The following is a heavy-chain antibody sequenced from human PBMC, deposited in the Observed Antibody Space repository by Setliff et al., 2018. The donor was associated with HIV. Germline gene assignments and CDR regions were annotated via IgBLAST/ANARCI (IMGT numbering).Heavy chain of an antibody. D-gene: IGHD1-26*01. CDR1: GGSIRSSTYY. V-gene: IGHV4-39*07. CDR2: LHYSGTT. CDR3: ARGQPQGGGTYWSAFDI. J-gene: IGHJ3*02. Sequence: PSETLSLTCTVSGGSIRSSTYYWGWIRQSPGKGLEWIGSLHYSGTTYYNLSLKSRVTISVDTSKNQFSLRLSSVTAADTAVYYCARGQPQGGGTYWSAFDIWGRGTMVTVSS.